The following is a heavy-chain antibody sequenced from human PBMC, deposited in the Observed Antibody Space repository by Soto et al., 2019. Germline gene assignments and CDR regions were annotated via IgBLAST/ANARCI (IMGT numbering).Heavy chain of an antibody. CDR3: ARVPPVGESDC. J-gene: IGHJ4*02. Sequence: PRGSLRLSCAASGFTFSSYAMHWVRQAPGKGLEYVSAISSNGGSTYYANSVKGRFTISRDNSKNTLYLQMNSLRADDTAFYYCARVPPVGESDCWGQGT. V-gene: IGHV3-64*01. CDR2: ISSNGGST. CDR1: GFTFSSYA. D-gene: IGHD3-10*01.